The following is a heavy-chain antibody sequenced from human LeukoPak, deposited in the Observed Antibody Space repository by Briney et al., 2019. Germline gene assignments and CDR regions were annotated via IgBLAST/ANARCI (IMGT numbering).Heavy chain of an antibody. J-gene: IGHJ5*02. Sequence: PSQTLSLTCTVSGGSISSGSYYWSWIRQPAGKGLEWIGRIYTSGSTNYNPSLKSRVTISVDTSKNQFSLKLDSVTAADTAVYYCASSTIFGVVANWFDPWGQGTLVSV. CDR3: ASSTIFGVVANWFDP. CDR2: IYTSGST. D-gene: IGHD3-3*01. V-gene: IGHV4-61*02. CDR1: GGSISSGSYY.